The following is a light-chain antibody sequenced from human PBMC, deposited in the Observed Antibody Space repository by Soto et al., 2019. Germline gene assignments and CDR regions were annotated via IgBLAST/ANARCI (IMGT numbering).Light chain of an antibody. CDR2: GAS. CDR1: QSVSSSY. Sequence: EVVLTQSPGTLSLSPGERATLSCRASQSVSSSYLAWCQQKPGQAPRLLIYGASSRATGIPDRFSGSGSGTDFTVTISRLEPEDFAVYYCQQSYSSPITSGQGTRLEIK. V-gene: IGKV3-20*01. CDR3: QQSYSSPIT. J-gene: IGKJ5*01.